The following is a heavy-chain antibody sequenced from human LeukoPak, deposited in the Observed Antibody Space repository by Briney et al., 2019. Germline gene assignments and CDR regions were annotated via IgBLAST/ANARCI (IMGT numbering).Heavy chain of an antibody. CDR3: ARESSSYAFDI. CDR1: GGSISSYY. D-gene: IGHD6-13*01. J-gene: IGHJ3*02. Sequence: PSETLSLTCTVSGGSISSYYWSWIRQPPGKGLEWIGYIYYSGSTNYNPSLKSRVTISVDTSKNQFSLKLSSVTAADTAVYYCARESSSYAFDIWGQGTMVTVSS. V-gene: IGHV4-59*01. CDR2: IYYSGST.